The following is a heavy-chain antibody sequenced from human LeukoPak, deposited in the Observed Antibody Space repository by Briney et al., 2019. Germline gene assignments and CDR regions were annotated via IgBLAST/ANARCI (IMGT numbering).Heavy chain of an antibody. CDR3: TRDTFGARDS. CDR1: VYSFSAYW. V-gene: IGHV3-74*01. D-gene: IGHD3-10*01. CDR2: INEDGSST. Sequence: PWGSLRLSCGASVYSFSAYWMHWVRQGPGKGLVWVSRINEDGSSTSYAESVRGRFTISRDNARNTLYLQMNSLRAEDAAVYYCTRDTFGARDSWGQGTLVTVSS. J-gene: IGHJ4*02.